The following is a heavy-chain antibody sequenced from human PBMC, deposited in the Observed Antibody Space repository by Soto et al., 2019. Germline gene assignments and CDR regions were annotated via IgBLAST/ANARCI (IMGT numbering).Heavy chain of an antibody. Sequence: EGHLLESGGGWVQPGGSLRLACTASGFTFSNSAMIWVRQAPGQGLEWVASISENGGSRGGTYYADSVKGRFTISRNNSKSTLYLQVDSLTGADTAVYYCASAKAVVVAALGIWGQGTMVTVSS. CDR1: GFTFSNSA. CDR3: ASAKAVVVAALGI. CDR2: ISENGGSRGGT. V-gene: IGHV3-23*01. D-gene: IGHD2-21*01. J-gene: IGHJ3*02.